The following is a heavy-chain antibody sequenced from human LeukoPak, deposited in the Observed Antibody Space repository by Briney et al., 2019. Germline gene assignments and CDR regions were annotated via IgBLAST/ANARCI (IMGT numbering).Heavy chain of an antibody. D-gene: IGHD6-13*01. CDR3: ARVRSRIAAAGTGYYYYYMDV. CDR2: ITTNIGTA. CDR1: GGTFSSYA. Sequence: ASVKVSRKSSGGTFSSYAIRWVRQAPGQGLEWMGGITTNIGTANYAQKFQGRVTITTDESTSTAYMELSSLRSEDTAVYYCARVRSRIAAAGTGYYYYYMDVWGKGTTVTVSS. V-gene: IGHV1-69*05. J-gene: IGHJ6*03.